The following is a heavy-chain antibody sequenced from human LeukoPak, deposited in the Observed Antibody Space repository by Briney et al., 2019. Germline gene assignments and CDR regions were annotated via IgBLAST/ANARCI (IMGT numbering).Heavy chain of an antibody. CDR2: ISAYNGNT. J-gene: IGHJ5*02. CDR3: ARALFYYGSGRSWFDP. Sequence: ASVKVSCKASGYTFTSHGISWVRQAPGQGLEWMGWISAYNGNTNYAQKLQGRVTMTTDTSTSTAYMELRSLRSDDTAVYYCARALFYYGSGRSWFDPWGQGTLVTVSS. D-gene: IGHD3-10*01. CDR1: GYTFTSHG. V-gene: IGHV1-18*01.